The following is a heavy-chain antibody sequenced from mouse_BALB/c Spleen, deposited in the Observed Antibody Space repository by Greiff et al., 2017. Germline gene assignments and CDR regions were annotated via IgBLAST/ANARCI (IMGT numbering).Heavy chain of an antibody. Sequence: VKVVESGPGLVAPSQSLSITCTVSGFSLTGYGVNWVRQPPGKGLEWLGMIWGDGSTDYNSALKSRLSISKDNSKSQVFLKMNSLQTDDTARYYCARGPLFITTATAWFAYWGQGTLVTVSA. CDR1: GFSLTGYG. J-gene: IGHJ3*01. V-gene: IGHV2-6-7*01. CDR2: IWGDGST. D-gene: IGHD1-2*01. CDR3: ARGPLFITTATAWFAY.